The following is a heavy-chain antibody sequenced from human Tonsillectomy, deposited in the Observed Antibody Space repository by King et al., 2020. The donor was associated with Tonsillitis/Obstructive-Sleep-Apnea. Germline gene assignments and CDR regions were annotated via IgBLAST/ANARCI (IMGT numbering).Heavy chain of an antibody. Sequence: VQLVESGGGLVQPGGSLRLSCAASGFTFSSYEMNWVRQAPGKGLEGVSYISSSGSTIYYADSVKGRFTISRDNAKNSLYLQMNSLRAEDTAVYYCARVKWELLHAFDIWGQGTMVTVSS. CDR3: ARVKWELLHAFDI. CDR2: ISSSGSTI. CDR1: GFTFSSYE. J-gene: IGHJ3*02. D-gene: IGHD1-26*01. V-gene: IGHV3-48*03.